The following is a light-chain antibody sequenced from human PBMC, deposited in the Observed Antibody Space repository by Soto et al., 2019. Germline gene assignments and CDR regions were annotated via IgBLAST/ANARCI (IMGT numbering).Light chain of an antibody. Sequence: QSVLTQPPSASGSPGQSVTISCTGNSSDIGGYNYVSWYQQHPGKAPKLMIYEVSKRPSGVPDRFSGSKSGNTASLTVSGLQAEDEADYYCCSYAGIDNLIFGGGTKLTVL. CDR1: SSDIGGYNY. CDR2: EVS. CDR3: CSYAGIDNLI. V-gene: IGLV2-8*01. J-gene: IGLJ2*01.